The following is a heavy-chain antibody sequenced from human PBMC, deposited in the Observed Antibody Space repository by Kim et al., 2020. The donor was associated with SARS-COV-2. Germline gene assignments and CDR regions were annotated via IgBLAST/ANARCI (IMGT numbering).Heavy chain of an antibody. D-gene: IGHD3-10*01. CDR3: ARFGLAFMVRGVYYYYGMDV. CDR1: GGTFSSYA. J-gene: IGHJ6*02. V-gene: IGHV1-69*13. CDR2: IIPIFGTA. Sequence: SVKVSCKASGGTFSSYAISWVRRAPGQGLEWMGGIIPIFGTANYAQKFQGRVTITADESTSTAYMELSSLRSEDTAVYYCARFGLAFMVRGVYYYYGMDVWGQGTTVTVSS.